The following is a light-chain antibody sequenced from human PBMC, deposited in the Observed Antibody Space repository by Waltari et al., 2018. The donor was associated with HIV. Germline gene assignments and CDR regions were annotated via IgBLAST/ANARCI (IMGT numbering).Light chain of an antibody. J-gene: IGLJ2*01. CDR3: NSRDSSGNHVV. V-gene: IGLV3-19*01. Sequence: SSELTQDPAVSVALGQPVTITCQGDSLRSYYASWYPKKPGQAPVLVIYGKNNRPSGIPDRFSGSSSGNTASLTITGAQAEDEADYYCNSRDSSGNHVVFGGGTKLTVL. CDR2: GKN. CDR1: SLRSYY.